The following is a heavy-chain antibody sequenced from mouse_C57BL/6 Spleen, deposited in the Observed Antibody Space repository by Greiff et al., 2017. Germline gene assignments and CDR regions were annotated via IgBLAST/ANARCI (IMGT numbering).Heavy chain of an antibody. J-gene: IGHJ3*01. D-gene: IGHD2-1*01. CDR2: IDPETGGT. CDR1: GYTFTDYE. Sequence: QVQLKESGAELVRPGASVTLSCKASGYTFTDYEMHWVKQTPVHGLEWIGAIDPETGGTAYNQKFKGKAILTADKSSSTAYMELRSLTSEDSAVYYCTRYYGNYEGSWFAYWGQGTLVTVSA. CDR3: TRYYGNYEGSWFAY. V-gene: IGHV1-15*01.